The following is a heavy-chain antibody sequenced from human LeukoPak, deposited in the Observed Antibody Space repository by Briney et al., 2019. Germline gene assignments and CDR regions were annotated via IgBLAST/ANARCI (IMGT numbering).Heavy chain of an antibody. D-gene: IGHD3-22*01. Sequence: PGGSLRLSCAASGFTFSSYSMNWVRQAPGKGLEWVSYISSSSSTIYYADSVKGRFTISRDNAKNSLYLQMNSLRAEDTAVYYCARDGLHYDSSGYYGGGFDYWGQGTLVTVSS. J-gene: IGHJ4*02. V-gene: IGHV3-48*04. CDR2: ISSSSSTI. CDR3: ARDGLHYDSSGYYGGGFDY. CDR1: GFTFSSYS.